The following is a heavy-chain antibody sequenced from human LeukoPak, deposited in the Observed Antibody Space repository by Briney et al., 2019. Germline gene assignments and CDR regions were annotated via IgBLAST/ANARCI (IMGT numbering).Heavy chain of an antibody. CDR2: INHSGST. D-gene: IGHD4-23*01. CDR1: GGSFSDYY. V-gene: IGHV4-34*01. CDR3: ARLAVDDDFDY. J-gene: IGHJ4*02. Sequence: PSETLSLICAVYGGSFSDYYWSWIRQPPGKGLEWIGEINHSGSTNSNPSLKSRVTISVDTSKNQFSLKLSSVTAADTAVYYCARLAVDDDFDYWGQGTLVTVSS.